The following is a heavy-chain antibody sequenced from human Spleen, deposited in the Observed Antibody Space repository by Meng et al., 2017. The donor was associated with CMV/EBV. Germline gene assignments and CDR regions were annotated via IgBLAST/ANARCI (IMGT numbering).Heavy chain of an antibody. CDR1: GGSFSGYY. Sequence: SETLSLTCAVYGGSFSGYYWSWIRQPPGKGLEWIGEINHSGSTNYNPSLKSRVTISVDTSKNQFSLKLSSVTAADTAVYYCARVFGMATFDYWGQGTLVTVSS. CDR2: INHSGST. J-gene: IGHJ4*02. V-gene: IGHV4-34*01. CDR3: ARVFGMATFDY. D-gene: IGHD5-24*01.